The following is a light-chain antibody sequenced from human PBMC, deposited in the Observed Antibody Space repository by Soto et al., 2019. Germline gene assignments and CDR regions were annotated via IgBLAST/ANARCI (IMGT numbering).Light chain of an antibody. CDR2: GAS. Sequence: EIVLTQSPGTLSLSPGDRATLSCRASQSVSSDYLAWYQQKPGQAPRLLISGASIRATGIPDRFSGSGSGTDFTLTISRPEPEDFAVYSCQQYGSSPYTFGQGTKLEIK. V-gene: IGKV3-20*01. J-gene: IGKJ2*01. CDR3: QQYGSSPYT. CDR1: QSVSSDY.